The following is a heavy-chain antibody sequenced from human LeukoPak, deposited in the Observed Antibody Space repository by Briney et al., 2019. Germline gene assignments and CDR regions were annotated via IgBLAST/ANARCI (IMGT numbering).Heavy chain of an antibody. CDR1: GYTFTNYW. CDR3: ARHSLGYCSGGNCYPDY. V-gene: IGHV5-51*01. J-gene: IGHJ4*02. CDR2: IYSGGSDT. D-gene: IGHD2-15*01. Sequence: GESLKISCKGSGYTFTNYWIGWVRQMPGKGLEWMGIIYSGGSDTRYSPSFQGQVTISVDKSISTAYLQWTNLKASDTAIYYCARHSLGYCSGGNCYPDYWGQGTLVTVSS.